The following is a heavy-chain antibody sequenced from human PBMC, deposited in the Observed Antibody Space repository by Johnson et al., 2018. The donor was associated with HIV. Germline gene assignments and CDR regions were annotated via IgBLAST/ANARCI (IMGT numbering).Heavy chain of an antibody. J-gene: IGHJ3*02. D-gene: IGHD3-16*01. Sequence: QVQLVESGGGVVQPGRSLRLSCAAPGFTFSSHGMHWVRQAPGKGLEWVAFISYEGSNKYYAESVKGRFTISRDNSKNTLYLQMNSLRAEDTAVYYCAKEGPGVFGGAFDIWGQGTMVTVSS. CDR1: GFTFSSHG. CDR3: AKEGPGVFGGAFDI. CDR2: ISYEGSNK. V-gene: IGHV3-30*18.